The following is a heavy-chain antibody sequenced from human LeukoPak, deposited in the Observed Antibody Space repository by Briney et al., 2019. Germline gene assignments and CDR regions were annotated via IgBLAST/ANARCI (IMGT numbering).Heavy chain of an antibody. J-gene: IGHJ4*02. CDR3: ASDSSSSEGEYYFDY. V-gene: IGHV1-69*13. CDR2: IIPIFGTA. Sequence: GASVKVSCKASGGTFSSYAISWVRQAPGQGLEWMGGIIPIFGTANYAQKFQGRVTITADESTSTAYMELSSLRSEDTAVYYCASDSSSSEGEYYFDYWGQGTLVTVSS. CDR1: GGTFSSYA. D-gene: IGHD6-6*01.